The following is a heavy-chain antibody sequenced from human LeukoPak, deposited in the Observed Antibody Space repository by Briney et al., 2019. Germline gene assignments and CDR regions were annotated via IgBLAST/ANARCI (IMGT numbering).Heavy chain of an antibody. J-gene: IGHJ3*02. V-gene: IGHV4-59*01. D-gene: IGHD6-13*01. CDR2: IYYSGST. CDR1: GGSISSYY. Sequence: SETLSLTCTVSGGSISSYYWSWIRQPPGKGLEWIGYIYYSGSTNYNPSLKSRVTLSVDTSKNQFSLKLSSVTAADTAVYYCARDLAAARHDAFDIWGQGTMVTVSS. CDR3: ARDLAAARHDAFDI.